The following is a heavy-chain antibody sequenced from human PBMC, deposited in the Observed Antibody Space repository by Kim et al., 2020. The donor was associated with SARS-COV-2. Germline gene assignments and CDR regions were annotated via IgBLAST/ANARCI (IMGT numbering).Heavy chain of an antibody. CDR2: ISWNSGSI. CDR3: AKEGPRIAAAGGFDY. CDR1: GFTFDDYA. J-gene: IGHJ4*02. Sequence: GGSLRLSCAASGFTFDDYAMHWVRQAPGKGLEWVSGISWNSGSIGYADSVKGRFTISRDNAKNSLYLQMNSLRAEDTALYYCAKEGPRIAAAGGFDYWGQGTLVTVSS. D-gene: IGHD6-13*01. V-gene: IGHV3-9*01.